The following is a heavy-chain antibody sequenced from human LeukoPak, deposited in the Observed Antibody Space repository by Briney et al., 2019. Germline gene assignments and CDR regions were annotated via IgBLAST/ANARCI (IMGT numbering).Heavy chain of an antibody. Sequence: SVKVSCKASGGTFSSYAISWVRQAPGQGLEWMGGIIPIFGTANYAQKFQGRVTITADESTSTAYMELSSLRSEDTAVYYCAREPYMITFGGVNDAFDIWGQGTMVTVSS. D-gene: IGHD3-16*01. J-gene: IGHJ3*02. V-gene: IGHV1-69*13. CDR1: GGTFSSYA. CDR3: AREPYMITFGGVNDAFDI. CDR2: IIPIFGTA.